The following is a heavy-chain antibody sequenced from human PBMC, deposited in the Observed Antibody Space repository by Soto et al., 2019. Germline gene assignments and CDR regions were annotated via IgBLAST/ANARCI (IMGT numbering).Heavy chain of an antibody. J-gene: IGHJ5*02. CDR3: ARDGDPGYSFWSGPLGGGRFDP. CDR1: GATFGNTA. CDR2: IVPLFGTA. V-gene: IGHV1-69*12. Sequence: QVQLVQSGAEVKEPGSSVNVSCKTSGATFGNTAVTWVRQAPGQGLEWIGGIVPLFGTANYAQKFRGRVTITADESTSTASRELSSLRTDDTAVYYCARDGDPGYSFWSGPLGGGRFDPWGQGTLVTVSS. D-gene: IGHD3-3*01.